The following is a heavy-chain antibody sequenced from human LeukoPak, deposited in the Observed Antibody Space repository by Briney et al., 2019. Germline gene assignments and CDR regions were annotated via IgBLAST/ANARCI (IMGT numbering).Heavy chain of an antibody. J-gene: IGHJ4*02. D-gene: IGHD3-3*01. CDR3: ATRHRITIFGVVPGDY. Sequence: ASVKVSCKASGYTFTNYYIHWVRQAPGQGLEWMGIINPSGSSTIYAQKFQGRVTMTEDTSTDTAYMELSSLRSEDTAVYYCATRHRITIFGVVPGDYWGQGTLVTVSS. V-gene: IGHV1-46*01. CDR1: GYTFTNYY. CDR2: INPSGSST.